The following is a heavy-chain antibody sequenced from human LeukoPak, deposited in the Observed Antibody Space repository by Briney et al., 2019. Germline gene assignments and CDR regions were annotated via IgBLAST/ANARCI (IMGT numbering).Heavy chain of an antibody. V-gene: IGHV4-4*07. CDR2: IYTSGST. J-gene: IGHJ4*02. CDR1: GGSISSYY. CDR3: ARVQCGSTSCYSYFDY. D-gene: IGHD2-2*02. Sequence: PSETLSLTCTVSGGSISSYYWSWIRQPAGKGLEWIGRIYTSGSTNYNPSLKSRVTMSVDTSKNQFSLKLSSVTAADTAVYYCARVQCGSTSCYSYFDYWGQGTLVTVSS.